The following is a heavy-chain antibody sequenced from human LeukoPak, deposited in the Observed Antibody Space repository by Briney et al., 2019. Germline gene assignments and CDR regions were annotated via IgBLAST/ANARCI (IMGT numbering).Heavy chain of an antibody. CDR2: ISAYNGNT. V-gene: IGHV1-18*01. Sequence: AASVKASCKASGYTFTTYGFSWVRQAPGQGLEWKGWISAYNGNTNYAQKLQGRVTMTTDTSTSTAYMELRSLRSDDTAVYYCASSIAAAGNYYYYYGMDVWGQGTTVTVSS. D-gene: IGHD6-13*01. CDR3: ASSIAAAGNYYYYYGMDV. CDR1: GYTFTTYG. J-gene: IGHJ6*02.